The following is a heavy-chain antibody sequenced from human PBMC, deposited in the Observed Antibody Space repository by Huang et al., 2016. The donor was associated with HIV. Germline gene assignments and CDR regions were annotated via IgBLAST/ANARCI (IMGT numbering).Heavy chain of an antibody. CDR2: INHNGKI. CDR3: ARGFNYYASDNLGVYYFDS. J-gene: IGHJ4*02. CDR1: GGAFRGSS. V-gene: IGHV4-34*02. Sequence: QVQLKQWGAGLLKPSETLSLTCAVYGGAFRGSSWTWIRQFPGTGLEWIGDINHNGKIMYNPSLSARVTISTDTSKNHFSLHRTSVTAADTALYYCARGFNYYASDNLGVYYFDSWGLGTLVTVSP. D-gene: IGHD3-10*01.